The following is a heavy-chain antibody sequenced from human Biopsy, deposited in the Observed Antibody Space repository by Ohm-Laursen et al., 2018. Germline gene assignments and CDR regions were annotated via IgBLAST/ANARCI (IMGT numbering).Heavy chain of an antibody. CDR1: GGTLTSLD. Sequence: ASVKVSCKVSGGTLTSLDISWVRQAPGQGLEWVGGILPSSDITNYAQPLRGRVTITADESSTTAYMELRSLKSEDTAVYYCARRRGADFDYWGQGTLVTVSS. J-gene: IGHJ4*02. CDR2: ILPSSDIT. V-gene: IGHV1-69*13. D-gene: IGHD3-16*01. CDR3: ARRRGADFDY.